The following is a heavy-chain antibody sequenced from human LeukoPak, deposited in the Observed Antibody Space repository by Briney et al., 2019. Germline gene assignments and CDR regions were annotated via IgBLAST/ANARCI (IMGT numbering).Heavy chain of an antibody. CDR3: ARSGAPRNNFGDYRGDY. CDR2: INPSGGST. Sequence: GASVKVSCKASGYTFTSYYMHWVRQAPGQGLEWMGIINPSGGSTTYAQKCQGRVTMTRDTSTSTVYMELSSLRSEDTAVYYCARSGAPRNNFGDYRGDYWGQGTLVTVCS. CDR1: GYTFTSYY. D-gene: IGHD4-17*01. V-gene: IGHV1-46*01. J-gene: IGHJ4*02.